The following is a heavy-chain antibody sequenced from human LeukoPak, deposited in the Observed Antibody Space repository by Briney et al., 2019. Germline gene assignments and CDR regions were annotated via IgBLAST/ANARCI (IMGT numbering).Heavy chain of an antibody. Sequence: GGSLRLSCAASGFTFSSYAMRWVRQAPGKGLEWVSAISGSGGSTYYADSVKGRFTISRDNSKNTLYLQMNSLRAEDTAVYYCAKGGTTARSRKNYYFDYWGQGTLVTVSS. D-gene: IGHD4-17*01. CDR2: ISGSGGST. V-gene: IGHV3-23*01. J-gene: IGHJ4*02. CDR1: GFTFSSYA. CDR3: AKGGTTARSRKNYYFDY.